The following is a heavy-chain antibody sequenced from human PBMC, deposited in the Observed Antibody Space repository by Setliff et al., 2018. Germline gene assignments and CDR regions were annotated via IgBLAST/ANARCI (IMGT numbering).Heavy chain of an antibody. CDR2: ISHSGST. D-gene: IGHD3-22*01. CDR1: GYSISSGHY. V-gene: IGHV4-38-2*02. CDR3: ARESRYYYDNLGTLDY. Sequence: SETLSLTCTVSGYSISSGHYWGWIRQPPGKGLEWIGSISHSGSTYYNPSLRSRVTISLDTSKNQFSPKLTSVTAADTAVYYCARESRYYYDNLGTLDYWGQGTLVTVSS. J-gene: IGHJ4*02.